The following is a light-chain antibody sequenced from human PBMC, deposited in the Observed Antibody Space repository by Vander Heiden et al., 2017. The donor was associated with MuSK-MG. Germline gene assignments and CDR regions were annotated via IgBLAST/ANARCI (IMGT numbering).Light chain of an antibody. J-gene: IGLJ3*02. CDR3: TSYTSRSTWV. CDR2: DVT. CDR1: SSDVGIYNF. V-gene: IGLV2-14*01. Sequence: QSALTQAASVSASPGQSITISCTGTSSDVGIYNFVSWYQQHPGKAPKLIIYDVTNRPSGVSNRFSGSKSGNTASLTISGLQAEDEADYFCTSYTSRSTWVFGGGTKVTVL.